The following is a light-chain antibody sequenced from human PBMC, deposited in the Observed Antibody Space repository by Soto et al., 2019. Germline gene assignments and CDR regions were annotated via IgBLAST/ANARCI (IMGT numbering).Light chain of an antibody. CDR1: QSLVNSDGNTY. CDR2: KVS. Sequence: DVVMTQSPLSLPVTLGQPASFSCRSSQSLVNSDGNTYLNWLQQRPGQSPRRLIYKVSNRDTGVTEIFRSSGSGTDFTTNMSREEGEAVGVSYCRQGTHWRTFGQGLKLEF. V-gene: IGKV2-30*01. CDR3: RQGTHWRT. J-gene: IGKJ2*01.